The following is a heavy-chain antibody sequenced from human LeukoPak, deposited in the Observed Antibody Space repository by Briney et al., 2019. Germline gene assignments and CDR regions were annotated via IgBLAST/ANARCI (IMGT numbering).Heavy chain of an antibody. CDR1: GYTFTSYG. CDR3: ARTGDLDYYDSSGYLDY. J-gene: IGHJ4*02. V-gene: IGHV1-18*01. D-gene: IGHD3-22*01. CDR2: ISAYNGNT. Sequence: GASVKVSCKASGYTFTSYGISWVRQAPGQGLEWMGWISAYNGNTNYAQKLQGRVTMTTDTSTSTAYMELRSLRSDDTAVYYCARTGDLDYYDSSGYLDYWGQGTLVTVSS.